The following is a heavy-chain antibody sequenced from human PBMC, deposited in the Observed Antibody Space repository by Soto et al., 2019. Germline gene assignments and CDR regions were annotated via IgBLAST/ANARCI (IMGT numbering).Heavy chain of an antibody. Sequence: PGGSLRLSCAASGFTFSNYGMHWVRQAPGKGLEWVALIWYDGSDKYYADSVKGRFTISRDNSKNTLYLQMNSLRAEDTAVYYCARDCGGGDCDPYWGQGTLVTVSS. CDR2: IWYDGSDK. CDR1: GFTFSNYG. V-gene: IGHV3-33*08. J-gene: IGHJ4*02. CDR3: ARDCGGGDCDPY. D-gene: IGHD2-21*02.